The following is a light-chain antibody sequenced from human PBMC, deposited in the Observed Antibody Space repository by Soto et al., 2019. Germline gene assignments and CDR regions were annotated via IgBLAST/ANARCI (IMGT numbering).Light chain of an antibody. CDR3: SSYADSNNVL. Sequence: QSVLTQPPSASGSPGQSVTISCTGTSTDVGGYNYVSWYQQYPGKAPKLMIYEVTKRPSGVPDRFSGSKSGNTASLTVSGLQAEDEADYYCSSYADSNNVLFGGGTKVTVL. V-gene: IGLV2-8*01. CDR2: EVT. CDR1: STDVGGYNY. J-gene: IGLJ2*01.